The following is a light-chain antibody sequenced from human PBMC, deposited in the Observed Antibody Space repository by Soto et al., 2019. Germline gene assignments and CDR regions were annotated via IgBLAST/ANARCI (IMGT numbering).Light chain of an antibody. J-gene: IGLJ2*01. CDR1: SSNIGAHYD. V-gene: IGLV1-40*01. Sequence: QSVLTQPASVSGAPGQRVTISCTGSSSNIGAHYDVYWYQHLPGTAPKLLIYGNSNRPAGVRDRYSGSKSGTSASLAITGLQAEEEAVYYCRSFDISRRGSVFGGGTKLTVL. CDR2: GNS. CDR3: RSFDISRRGSV.